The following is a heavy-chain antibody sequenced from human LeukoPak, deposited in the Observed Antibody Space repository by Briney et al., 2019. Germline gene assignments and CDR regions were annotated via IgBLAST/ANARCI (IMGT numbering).Heavy chain of an antibody. J-gene: IGHJ3*02. CDR2: IWSDGSNK. CDR1: GFTFSSYG. Sequence: GGSLGLSCAASGFTFSSYGMHWVRQAPGKGLEWVAVIWSDGSNKYYADSVKGRFTISRDNSKNTLYLQMNSLRAEDTAVYYCARAELPAAIKSGAFDIWGQGTMVTVSS. D-gene: IGHD2-2*01. V-gene: IGHV3-33*01. CDR3: ARAELPAAIKSGAFDI.